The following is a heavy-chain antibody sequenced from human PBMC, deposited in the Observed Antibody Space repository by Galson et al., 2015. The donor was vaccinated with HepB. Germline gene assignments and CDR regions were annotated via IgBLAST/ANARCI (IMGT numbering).Heavy chain of an antibody. CDR2: INPNSGAT. D-gene: IGHD3-3*01. Sequence: SVKVSCKASGYTFTGYYIHWVRQAPGQGLEWMGWINPNSGATNYAQTFQGRVTMTSDTSISTAYMELSSLRSDDTAIYYCARASPWSGSDYWGQGTLVTVSS. J-gene: IGHJ4*02. CDR3: ARASPWSGSDY. CDR1: GYTFTGYY. V-gene: IGHV1-2*02.